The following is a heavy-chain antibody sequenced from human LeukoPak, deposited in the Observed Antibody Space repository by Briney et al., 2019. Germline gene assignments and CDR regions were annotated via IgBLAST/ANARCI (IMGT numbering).Heavy chain of an antibody. CDR3: ARTLYSSSSAYFQH. V-gene: IGHV4-38-2*01. J-gene: IGHJ1*01. CDR1: GYSISSGYY. Sequence: SETLSLTCAVSGYSISSGYYWGWIRQPPGKGLEWIGSIYHSGSTYCNPSLKSRVTISVDTSKNQFSLKLSSVTAADTAVYYCARTLYSSSSAYFQHWGQGTLVTVSS. CDR2: IYHSGST. D-gene: IGHD6-6*01.